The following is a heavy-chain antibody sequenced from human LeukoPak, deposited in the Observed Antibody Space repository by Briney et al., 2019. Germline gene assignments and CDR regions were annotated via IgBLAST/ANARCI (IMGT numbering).Heavy chain of an antibody. V-gene: IGHV5-51*01. CDR1: GYSFPSYW. D-gene: IGHD7-27*01. J-gene: IGHJ2*01. CDR3: ARHDADWGTWQLDF. Sequence: GESLKISCKTSGYSFPSYWIGWVRQLPGKGLEWMGVIYPSDSDIRYSPSFQGQVTISADQSISTAYLQWSSLKASDTAIYYCARHDADWGTWQLDFWGRGTLVTVSS. CDR2: IYPSDSDI.